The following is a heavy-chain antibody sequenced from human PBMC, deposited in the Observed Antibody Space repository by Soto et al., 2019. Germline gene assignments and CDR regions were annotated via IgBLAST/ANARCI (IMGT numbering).Heavy chain of an antibody. D-gene: IGHD2-2*01. V-gene: IGHV3-74*01. CDR3: AKLPGPDVVVPAATRGDGFDY. Sequence: GGSLRLSCAASGFTFSSYWMHWVRQAPGKGLVWVSRINSDGSSTSYADSVKGRFTISRDNAKNTLYLQMNSLRAEDTAVYYCAKLPGPDVVVPAATRGDGFDYWGQGTLVTVSS. J-gene: IGHJ4*02. CDR2: INSDGSST. CDR1: GFTFSSYW.